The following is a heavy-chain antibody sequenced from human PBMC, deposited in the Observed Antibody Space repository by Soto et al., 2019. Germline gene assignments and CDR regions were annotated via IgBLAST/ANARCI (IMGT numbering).Heavy chain of an antibody. CDR2: ISYDGSLQ. V-gene: IGHV3-30*03. Sequence: QAQLVESGGGVVQPGRSLRLSCAASGFAFSSYGMHWVREAPGTGLEWVAVISYDGSLQHYADSVKGRFTISRDNSKNMVLLQISSLRAEDTAVYYSVSDRGYFHASVPYSWGQGTLVSVSS. J-gene: IGHJ4*02. D-gene: IGHD3-10*01. CDR3: VSDRGYFHASVPYS. CDR1: GFAFSSYG.